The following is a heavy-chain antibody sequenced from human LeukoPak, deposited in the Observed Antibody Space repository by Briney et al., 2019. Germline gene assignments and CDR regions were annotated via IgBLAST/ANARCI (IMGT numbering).Heavy chain of an antibody. CDR3: ARGGTYYYDSSGYPTDAFDI. V-gene: IGHV1-69*04. D-gene: IGHD3-22*01. CDR2: IIPILGIA. CDR1: GGTFSSYA. Sequence: ASVKVSCKASGGTFSSYAISWVRQAPGQGLEWMGRIIPILGIANYAQKFQGRVTITADKSTSTAYMELSSLRSEDTAVYYCARGGTYYYDSSGYPTDAFDIWGQGTMVTVSS. J-gene: IGHJ3*02.